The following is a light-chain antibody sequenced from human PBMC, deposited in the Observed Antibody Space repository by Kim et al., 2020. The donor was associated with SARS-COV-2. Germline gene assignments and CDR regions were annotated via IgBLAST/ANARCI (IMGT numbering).Light chain of an antibody. CDR2: DVT. Sequence: GQSITISCTGTTSGIGAFNYVSWYQQNPGKAPKLVIYDVTNRPAGVSNRFSGSKSGNTASLTISGLQADDEADYYCSSYRSGTIWVFGGGTQLTVL. V-gene: IGLV2-14*04. CDR1: TSGIGAFNY. CDR3: SSYRSGTIWV. J-gene: IGLJ3*02.